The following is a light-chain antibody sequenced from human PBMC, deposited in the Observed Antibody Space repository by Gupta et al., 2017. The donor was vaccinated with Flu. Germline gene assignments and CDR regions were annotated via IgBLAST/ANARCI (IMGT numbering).Light chain of an antibody. J-gene: IGKJ3*01. Sequence: NCKSSQSVLYSSNNKNYLAWYQQKPGHPPKLLIYWASTRESGVPDRFSGGGSGTDFTLTISSLQAEDVAVYYCQQYYSTPFTFGPGTKVDIK. CDR2: WAS. CDR1: QSVLYSSNNKNY. CDR3: QQYYSTPFT. V-gene: IGKV4-1*01.